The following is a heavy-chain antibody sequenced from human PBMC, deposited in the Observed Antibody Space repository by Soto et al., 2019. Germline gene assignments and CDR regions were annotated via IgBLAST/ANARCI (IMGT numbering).Heavy chain of an antibody. Sequence: SQTLSLTCAISGDSVSSNSAAWNWIRQSPSRGLEWLGRTYYRSKWYNDYAVSVKSRITINPDTSKNQFSLQLNSVTPEDTAVYYCARDKLGVRGVIINYYSYYMDVCGKGTTVTVSS. CDR3: ARDKLGVRGVIINYYSYYMDV. D-gene: IGHD3-10*01. J-gene: IGHJ6*03. V-gene: IGHV6-1*01. CDR2: TYYRSKWYN. CDR1: GDSVSSNSAA.